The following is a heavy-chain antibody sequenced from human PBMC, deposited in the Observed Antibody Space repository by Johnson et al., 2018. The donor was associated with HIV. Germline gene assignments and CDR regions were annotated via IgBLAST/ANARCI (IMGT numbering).Heavy chain of an antibody. V-gene: IGHV3-30*04. CDR1: GFTFSNYA. Sequence: QVQLVESGGGLVQPGRSLRLSCAASGFTFSNYAMHWVRQAPGKGLEWLSVISYDGSYKYYADSVKGRFTISRDNAKNSLYLQMDSLRGEDTAVYYCARDPNSSNCSGVTCYSAAFDIWGQGTMVTVSS. CDR2: ISYDGSYK. D-gene: IGHD2-15*01. J-gene: IGHJ3*02. CDR3: ARDPNSSNCSGVTCYSAAFDI.